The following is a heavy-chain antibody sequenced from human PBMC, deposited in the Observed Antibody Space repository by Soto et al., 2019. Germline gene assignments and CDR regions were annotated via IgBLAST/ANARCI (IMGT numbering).Heavy chain of an antibody. V-gene: IGHV1-24*01. Sequence: GASLKVSCKVSGYTLTELSMHWVRQAPGKGLERMGGFDPEDGETIYAQKFQGRVTMTEDTSTDTAYIELSSLRSEDTAVYFCATDPNWGFLGGHYYGMDVWGQGTTVTVSS. CDR1: GYTLTELS. CDR2: FDPEDGET. D-gene: IGHD7-27*01. J-gene: IGHJ6*02. CDR3: ATDPNWGFLGGHYYGMDV.